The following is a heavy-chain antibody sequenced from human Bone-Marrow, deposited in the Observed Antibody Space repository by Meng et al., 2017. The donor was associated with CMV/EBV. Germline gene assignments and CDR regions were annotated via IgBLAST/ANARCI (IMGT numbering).Heavy chain of an antibody. CDR3: ARTTVTTKGYYYGMDV. Sequence: SETLSLTCTVSGGSISSYYWSWIRQPPGKGLEWIGYIYYSGSTNYNPSLKSRVTISVDTSKNQFSLKLSSVTAADTAVYYCARTTVTTKGYYYGMDVWGQGTTVTGYS. J-gene: IGHJ6*01. D-gene: IGHD4-11*01. V-gene: IGHV4-59*01. CDR1: GGSISSYY. CDR2: IYYSGST.